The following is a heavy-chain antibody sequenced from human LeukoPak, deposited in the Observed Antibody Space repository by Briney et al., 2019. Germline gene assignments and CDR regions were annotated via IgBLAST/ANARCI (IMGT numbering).Heavy chain of an antibody. CDR1: GYTFTSYG. Sequence: ASVKVSCKASGYTFTSYGISWVRQAPGQGLEWMGWISAYNGNTNYAQKLQGRVTMTTDTSTSTAYMELRSLRSDDTAVYYCAGDLRAYGGNSLIVFSPKGPGRTFDYWGQGTLVTVSS. J-gene: IGHJ4*02. CDR3: AGDLRAYGGNSLIVFSPKGPGRTFDY. D-gene: IGHD4-23*01. CDR2: ISAYNGNT. V-gene: IGHV1-18*01.